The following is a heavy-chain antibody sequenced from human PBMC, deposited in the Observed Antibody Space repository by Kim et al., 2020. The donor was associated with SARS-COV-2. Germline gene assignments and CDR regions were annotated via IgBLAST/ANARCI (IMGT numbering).Heavy chain of an antibody. J-gene: IGHJ5*02. V-gene: IGHV5-51*01. CDR1: GYTFINYW. CDR3: ARGGSMVRGARPDWFDP. D-gene: IGHD3-10*01. CDR2: IYPGDSDT. Sequence: GESLKISCKGSGYTFINYWIGWVRQMPGKGLEWMGIIYPGDSDTTYSPSFQGQVTISADKSISTAYLQWSSLKASDTAMYYCARGGSMVRGARPDWFDPWGQGTLVTVSS.